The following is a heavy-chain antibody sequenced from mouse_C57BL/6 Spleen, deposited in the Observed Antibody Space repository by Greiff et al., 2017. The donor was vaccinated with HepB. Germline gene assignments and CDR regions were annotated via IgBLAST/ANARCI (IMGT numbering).Heavy chain of an antibody. V-gene: IGHV1-82*01. CDR3: ARGEGTTVVDDY. CDR1: GYAFSSSW. J-gene: IGHJ2*01. CDR2: IYPGDGDT. D-gene: IGHD1-1*01. Sequence: VQLQESGPELVKPGASVKISCKASGYAFSSSWMNWVKQRPGKGLEWIGRIYPGDGDTNYNGKFKGKATLTADKSSSTAYMQLSSLTSEDSAVYFCARGEGTTVVDDYWGQGTTLTVSS.